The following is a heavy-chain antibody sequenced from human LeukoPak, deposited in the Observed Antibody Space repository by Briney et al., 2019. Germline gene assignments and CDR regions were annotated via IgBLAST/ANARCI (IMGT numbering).Heavy chain of an antibody. Sequence: ASETLSLTCTVSGGSISSSSYSWGWIRQPPGKGLEWIGYIYYSGSTNYNPSLKSRVTISVDTSKNQFSLKLSSVTAADTAVYYCARILSGSYYKWGQGTLVTVSS. CDR3: ARILSGSYYK. V-gene: IGHV4-61*05. CDR1: GGSISSSSYS. CDR2: IYYSGST. D-gene: IGHD3-10*01. J-gene: IGHJ4*02.